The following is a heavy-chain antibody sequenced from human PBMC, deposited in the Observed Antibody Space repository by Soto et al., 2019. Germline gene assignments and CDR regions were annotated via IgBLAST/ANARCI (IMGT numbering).Heavy chain of an antibody. CDR3: ARDRLYYYDSTGPN. J-gene: IGHJ4*02. CDR1: GGSISSYY. Sequence: PSETLSLTCTVSGGSISSYYWSWIRQPPGKGLEWIGYIYYSASTNYNPSLKSRVTISVDTSKNQFSLKLSSVTAADTAVYYCARDRLYYYDSTGPNWGQGTLVTVSS. D-gene: IGHD3-22*01. CDR2: IYYSAST. V-gene: IGHV4-59*12.